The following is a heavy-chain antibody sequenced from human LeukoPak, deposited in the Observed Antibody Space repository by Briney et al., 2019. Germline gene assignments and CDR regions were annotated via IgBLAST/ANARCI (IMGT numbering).Heavy chain of an antibody. Sequence: GGSLRLSCAVSGFTFSNYGIHWVRQAPGEGLEWVAFVRSDGGVKYYADSVKGRFTISRDNSRTTVYLQMNSLRAEDTAVYHCAKDLPAAYFDYWGQGTLVTVSS. CDR1: GFTFSNYG. CDR3: AKDLPAAYFDY. V-gene: IGHV3-30*02. CDR2: VRSDGGVK. D-gene: IGHD2-2*01. J-gene: IGHJ4*02.